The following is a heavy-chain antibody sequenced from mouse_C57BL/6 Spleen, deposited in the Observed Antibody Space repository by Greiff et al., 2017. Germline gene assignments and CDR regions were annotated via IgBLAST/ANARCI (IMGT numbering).Heavy chain of an antibody. J-gene: IGHJ2*01. D-gene: IGHD2-13*01. CDR1: GYTFTDYY. Sequence: EVQLQQSGPELVKPGASVKISCKASGYTFTDYYMNWVKQSHGKSLEWIGDINPNNGGTSYNQKFKGKATLTVDKSSSTAYMELRSLTSEDSAVYYCARGLLPYFDDWGQGTTLTVSS. CDR3: ARGLLPYFDD. V-gene: IGHV1-26*01. CDR2: INPNNGGT.